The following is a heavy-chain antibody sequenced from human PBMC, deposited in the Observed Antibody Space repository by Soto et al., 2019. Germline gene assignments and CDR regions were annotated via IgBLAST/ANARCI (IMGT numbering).Heavy chain of an antibody. D-gene: IGHD1-7*01. V-gene: IGHV1-58*01. Sequence: SVKVSRKASGFTFTSSAVQWVRQARGQRLEWIGWIVVGSGNTNYAQKFQERVTITRDMSTSTAYMELSSLRSEDTAVYYCAAPKLAYYYYYGMDVWGQGTTVTVSS. CDR2: IVVGSGNT. CDR1: GFTFTSSA. CDR3: AAPKLAYYYYYGMDV. J-gene: IGHJ6*02.